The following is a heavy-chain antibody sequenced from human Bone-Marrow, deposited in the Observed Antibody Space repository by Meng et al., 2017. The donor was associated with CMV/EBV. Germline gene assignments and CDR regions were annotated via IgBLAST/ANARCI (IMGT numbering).Heavy chain of an antibody. V-gene: IGHV4-39*07. J-gene: IGHJ6*02. CDR2: IYYSGST. CDR3: ARDKGDSSWASPAYYYYYGMDV. D-gene: IGHD6-13*01. Sequence: SETLSLTCTVSGGSISSSSYYWGWIRQPPGKGLEWIGSIYYSGSTNYNPSLKSRVTISVDKSKNQFSLKLSSVTAADTAVYYCARDKGDSSWASPAYYYYYGMDVWGQGTTVTVSS. CDR1: GGSISSSSYY.